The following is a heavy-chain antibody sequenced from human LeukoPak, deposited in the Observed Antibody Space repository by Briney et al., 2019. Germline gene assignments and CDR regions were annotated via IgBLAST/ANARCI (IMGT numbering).Heavy chain of an antibody. CDR3: ARHSQYSYGLLYFFDF. D-gene: IGHD5-18*01. V-gene: IGHV4-59*05. CDR2: IYYSGTT. CDR1: GGSISGYY. J-gene: IGHJ4*02. Sequence: SETLSLTCTVSGGSISGYYWSWIRQPPGKGLEWIGSIYYSGTTYYNPSLKSRVTISVDTSKNQFSLKLRSVTAADTAVYYCARHSQYSYGLLYFFDFWGQGTLVTVSS.